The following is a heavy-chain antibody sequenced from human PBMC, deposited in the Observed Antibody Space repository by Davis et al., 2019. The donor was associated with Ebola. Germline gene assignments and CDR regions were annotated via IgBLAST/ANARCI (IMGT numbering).Heavy chain of an antibody. CDR3: ARDVAGRAGY. CDR2: IDTAGSTT. V-gene: IGHV3-74*01. Sequence: GESLKISCAASGFTFSSYSMNWVRQAPGKGLEWVSRIDTAGSTTHYADSVRGRFTISRDNAKNTLFLQMNSLRADDTAVYYCARDVAGRAGYWGQGTLVTVSS. D-gene: IGHD1-14*01. CDR1: GFTFSSYS. J-gene: IGHJ4*02.